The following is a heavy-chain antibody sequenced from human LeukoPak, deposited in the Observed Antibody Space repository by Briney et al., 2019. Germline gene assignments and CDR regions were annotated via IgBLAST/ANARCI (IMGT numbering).Heavy chain of an antibody. J-gene: IGHJ4*02. V-gene: IGHV3-23*01. Sequence: GGSLRLSCAASGFTFSSYGMSWVRQAPGKGLEWVSAISGSGGSTYYADSVKGRFTISRDNSKNTLYLQMNSLRAEDTAVYYCAKDKSPRWLQFGFDYWGQGTLVTVSS. CDR2: ISGSGGST. CDR1: GFTFSSYG. D-gene: IGHD5-24*01. CDR3: AKDKSPRWLQFGFDY.